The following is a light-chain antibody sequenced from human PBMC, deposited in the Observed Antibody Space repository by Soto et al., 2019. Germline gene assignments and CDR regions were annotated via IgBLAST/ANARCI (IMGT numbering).Light chain of an antibody. V-gene: IGKV1-9*01. J-gene: IGKJ4*01. CDR2: AAS. CDR1: QGISSY. CDR3: QQFNSYPT. Sequence: DIQLTQSPSFLSASVGDGVTITCRASQGISSYLAWYQQRPGEAPKLLIYAASNLQSGVPSRFSGSGSGTELTLTISSLQPEDFATYYYQQFNSYPTFGGGTKVEIK.